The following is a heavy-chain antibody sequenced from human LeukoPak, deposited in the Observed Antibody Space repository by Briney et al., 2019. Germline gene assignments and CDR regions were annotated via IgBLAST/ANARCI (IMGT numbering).Heavy chain of an antibody. CDR1: GGSISSGGYY. Sequence: SDTLSLTCTVSGGSISSGGYYWSWIRPHPGKGLEWIGYIYYSGSTYYNPSLKSRVTISVDTSKNQFSLKLSAVTAADTAVYYCARGDFIMITFGGVIVDPPDIWGQGTMVTVSS. D-gene: IGHD3-16*02. CDR2: IYYSGST. CDR3: ARGDFIMITFGGVIVDPPDI. J-gene: IGHJ3*02. V-gene: IGHV4-31*03.